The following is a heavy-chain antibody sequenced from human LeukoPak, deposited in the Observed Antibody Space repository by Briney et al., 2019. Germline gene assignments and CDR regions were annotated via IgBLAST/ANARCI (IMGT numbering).Heavy chain of an antibody. J-gene: IGHJ2*01. V-gene: IGHV4-30-4*08. Sequence: PSETLSLTCTVSGGSISSGDYYWSWLRQPPGKGLEWIGYIYYSGSTYYNPSLKSRVTISVDTSKNQFSLKLSSVTAADTAVYYCARDPRITIFGVVIPYWYFDLWGRGTLVTVSS. CDR3: ARDPRITIFGVVIPYWYFDL. CDR1: GGSISSGDYY. D-gene: IGHD3-3*01. CDR2: IYYSGST.